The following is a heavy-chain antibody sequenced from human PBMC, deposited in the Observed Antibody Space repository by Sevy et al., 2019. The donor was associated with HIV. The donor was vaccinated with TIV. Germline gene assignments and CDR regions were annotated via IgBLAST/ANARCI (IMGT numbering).Heavy chain of an antibody. J-gene: IGHJ4*02. D-gene: IGHD3-10*01. CDR2: IKRKTDGGTT. Sequence: GGSLRLSCAASGFTFSNAWMSWVRQAPGKGLEWVGRIKRKTDGGTTDYAAPVKGRFTISRDYSKNTLYRQMNSLKTEDTAMYYCTTESKKRGLSALLDYWGQGTLVTVSS. V-gene: IGHV3-15*01. CDR3: TTESKKRGLSALLDY. CDR1: GFTFSNAW.